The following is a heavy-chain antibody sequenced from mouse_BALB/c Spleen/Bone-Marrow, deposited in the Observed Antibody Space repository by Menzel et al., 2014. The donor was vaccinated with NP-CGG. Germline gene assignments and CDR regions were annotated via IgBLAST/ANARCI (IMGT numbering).Heavy chain of an antibody. CDR2: IYPYNGGT. CDR1: GYTFTDYN. V-gene: IGHV1S29*02. CDR3: TRREYGNYGYAMDY. Sequence: EVQLVESGPELVKPGASVKISCKASGYTFTDYNMLWVKQSHGKSLEWIGYIYPYNGGTGYNQKFKSKATLAVDNSSSTAYMGLRSLTSEDSAVYYCTRREYGNYGYAMDYWGQGTSVTDSS. J-gene: IGHJ4*01. D-gene: IGHD2-10*02.